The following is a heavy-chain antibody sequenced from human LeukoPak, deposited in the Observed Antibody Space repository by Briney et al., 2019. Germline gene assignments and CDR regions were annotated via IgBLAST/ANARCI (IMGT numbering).Heavy chain of an antibody. D-gene: IGHD3-9*01. CDR3: ARHLRLVTAFDY. CDR2: IYHSGST. Sequence: SETLSLTCAVSGGSISSSNWWSWVRQPPGKGLEWIGEIYHSGSTNYNPSLKSRVTISVDKSKNQFSPKLSSVTAADTAVYYCARHLRLVTAFDYWGQGTLVTVSS. CDR1: GGSISSSNW. V-gene: IGHV4-4*02. J-gene: IGHJ4*02.